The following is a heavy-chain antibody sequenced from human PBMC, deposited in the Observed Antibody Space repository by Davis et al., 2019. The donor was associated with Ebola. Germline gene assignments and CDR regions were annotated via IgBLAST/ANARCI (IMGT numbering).Heavy chain of an antibody. Sequence: GGSLRLSCAASGFTFSSYGMHWVRQAPGKGLEWVAVISYNGSNKYYADSVKGRFTISRDNSKNTLYLQMNSLRAEDTAVYYCAREALGSRGNWFDPWGQGTLVTVSS. J-gene: IGHJ5*02. CDR2: ISYNGSNK. D-gene: IGHD3-10*01. CDR3: AREALGSRGNWFDP. V-gene: IGHV3-30*03. CDR1: GFTFSSYG.